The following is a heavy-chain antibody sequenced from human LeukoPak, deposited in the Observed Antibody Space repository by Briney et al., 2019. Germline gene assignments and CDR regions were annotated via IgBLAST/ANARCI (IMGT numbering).Heavy chain of an antibody. CDR3: ARDLYYYDSSGYYRPFDY. Sequence: ASVKVSCKASGYTFTSYYMHWVRQAPGQGLEWMGIINPSGGSTSYAQKFQGRVTMTRDTSTSTVYMELSSLRSEDTAVYYCARDLYYYDSSGYYRPFDYWGQGTLVTVSS. CDR2: INPSGGST. J-gene: IGHJ4*02. D-gene: IGHD3-22*01. CDR1: GYTFTSYY. V-gene: IGHV1-46*01.